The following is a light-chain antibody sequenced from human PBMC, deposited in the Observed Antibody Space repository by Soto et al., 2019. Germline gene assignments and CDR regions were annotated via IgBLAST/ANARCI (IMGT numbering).Light chain of an antibody. CDR3: SSYTSSSTWV. J-gene: IGLJ3*02. CDR2: EVS. CDR1: SSDVGAYNY. V-gene: IGLV2-14*01. Sequence: QSALTQPASVSGSPGQSITISCTGTSSDVGAYNYVSWYQQHPGKAPKLMIYEVSNRPSGVSHRFSASKSGNTASLTISGRQAEDEADYYCSSYTSSSTWVFGGGTKLTVL.